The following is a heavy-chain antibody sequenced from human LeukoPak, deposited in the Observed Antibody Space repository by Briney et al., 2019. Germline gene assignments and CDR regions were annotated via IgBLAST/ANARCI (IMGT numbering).Heavy chain of an antibody. D-gene: IGHD1-26*01. CDR3: ASGSYSDY. CDR1: GGSISSYY. J-gene: IGHJ4*02. CDR2: IYYSGST. Sequence: PSETLSLTCTVSGGSISSYYWSWIRQPPGKGLEWIGYIYYSGSTNYNPSLKSRVTISVDTSKNQFSLKLSSVTAADTAVYYCASGSYSDYWGQGTLVTVSS. V-gene: IGHV4-59*01.